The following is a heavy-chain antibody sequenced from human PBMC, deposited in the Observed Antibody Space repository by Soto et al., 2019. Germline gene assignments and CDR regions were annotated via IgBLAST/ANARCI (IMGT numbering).Heavy chain of an antibody. J-gene: IGHJ4*02. CDR3: ARVVNSGLAFIDY. D-gene: IGHD5-12*01. V-gene: IGHV4-34*01. Sequence: SSETLSLTCAVYGGSFSGYYWSWIRQPPGKGLEWIGEINHSGSTNYNPSLKSRVTISVDTSKNQFSLKLSSVTAADTAVYYCARVVNSGLAFIDYWGQGTLVTVSS. CDR2: INHSGST. CDR1: GGSFSGYY.